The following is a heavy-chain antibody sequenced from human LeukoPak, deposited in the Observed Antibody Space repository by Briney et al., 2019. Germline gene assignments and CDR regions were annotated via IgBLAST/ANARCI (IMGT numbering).Heavy chain of an antibody. Sequence: SQTLSLTCAISGDSVSSNSAAWNWIRQSPSRGLEWLGRTYYRSKWYNDYALSVKSRIIINADTSKNQLSLQVNSVTPEDTAVYYCARGAVAHFDHWGQGTLVTVSS. D-gene: IGHD6-19*01. CDR3: ARGAVAHFDH. CDR1: GDSVSSNSAA. V-gene: IGHV6-1*01. CDR2: TYYRSKWYN. J-gene: IGHJ4*02.